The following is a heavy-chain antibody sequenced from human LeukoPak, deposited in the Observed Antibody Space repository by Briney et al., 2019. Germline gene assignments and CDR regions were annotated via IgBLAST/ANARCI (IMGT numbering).Heavy chain of an antibody. Sequence: ASVKVSCKASGYTLTGYYMHWVRQAPGQGLEWMGRINPNSGGTNYAQKFQGRVTMPRDTSISTAYMELSRLRSEDTAVYYCARSPLGASSGLNWFDRWGQGTLVTVSS. CDR1: GYTLTGYY. CDR2: INPNSGGT. CDR3: ARSPLGASSGLNWFDR. J-gene: IGHJ5*02. V-gene: IGHV1-2*06. D-gene: IGHD3-22*01.